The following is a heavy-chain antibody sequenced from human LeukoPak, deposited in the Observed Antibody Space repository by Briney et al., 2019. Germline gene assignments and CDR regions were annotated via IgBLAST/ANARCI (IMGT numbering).Heavy chain of an antibody. D-gene: IGHD6-19*01. CDR1: GGSISSYY. CDR2: IYYSGSN. Sequence: SETLSLTCTVSGGSISSYYWSWIRQPPGKGLEWIGYIYYSGSNNYNPSLKSRVTISVDTSKNQFSLKLSSVTDADTAVYYCARDLGGWQWLNWFDPWGQGTLVTVSS. V-gene: IGHV4-59*01. CDR3: ARDLGGWQWLNWFDP. J-gene: IGHJ5*02.